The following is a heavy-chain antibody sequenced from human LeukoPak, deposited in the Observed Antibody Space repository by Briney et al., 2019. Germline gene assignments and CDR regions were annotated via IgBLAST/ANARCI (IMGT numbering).Heavy chain of an antibody. CDR3: AREATYFYDSSGSTHLLGDAFDI. D-gene: IGHD3-22*01. CDR2: INQDGHAQ. Sequence: GGSLRLSCAASGFTPSSYWMTWVRQAPGKGLEWVANINQDGHAQYYVQSVKGRFTISRDNSKNTLYLQMNSLRAEDTAVYYCAREATYFYDSSGSTHLLGDAFDIWGQGTMVTVSS. J-gene: IGHJ3*02. CDR1: GFTPSSYW. V-gene: IGHV3-7*01.